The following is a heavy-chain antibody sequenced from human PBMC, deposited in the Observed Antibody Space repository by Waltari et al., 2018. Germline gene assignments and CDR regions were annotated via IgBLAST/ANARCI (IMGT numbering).Heavy chain of an antibody. Sequence: EVQLLESGGGLVQPGGSLRLSCAASGFTFSSYAMSWVRQAPGTGLEWVSAISGSGGSTYYADSVKGRFTISRDNSKNTLYLQMNSLRAEDTAVYYCAKERGRGIAARLGLFDYWGQGTLVTVSS. CDR1: GFTFSSYA. CDR3: AKERGRGIAARLGLFDY. V-gene: IGHV3-23*01. J-gene: IGHJ4*02. CDR2: ISGSGGST. D-gene: IGHD6-6*01.